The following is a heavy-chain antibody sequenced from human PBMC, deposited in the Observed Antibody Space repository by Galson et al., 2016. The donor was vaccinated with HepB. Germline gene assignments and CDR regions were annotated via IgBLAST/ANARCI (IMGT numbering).Heavy chain of an antibody. CDR3: AKLDCGRDCPRDD. CDR1: GSIFSRSG. V-gene: IGHV3-30*19. CDR2: ISYVGGDR. J-gene: IGHJ4*02. Sequence: SLRLSCAASGSIFSRSGMHWVRQAPGKGLEWVAVISYVGGDRQYADSVKGGFTVYRDNSRNTLFLQMNSLRVEDAAVNYCAKLDCGRDCPRDDWGQGTLVTVSS. D-gene: IGHD2-21*02.